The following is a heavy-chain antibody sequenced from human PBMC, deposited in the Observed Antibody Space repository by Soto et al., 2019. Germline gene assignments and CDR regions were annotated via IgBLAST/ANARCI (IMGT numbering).Heavy chain of an antibody. CDR1: GGSLSNYG. Sequence: QVQLVQSGAEVKKPGSSVKVSCKASGGSLSNYGISWVRQAPGQGLEWMGGIIPVFGTANYAQKFQGRVTITAAESTNIVYMDVTSLRSEDTAVSYCARGDATKIVVTTYSAMDVWGQGTTVTVSS. D-gene: IGHD4-17*01. CDR2: IIPVFGTA. V-gene: IGHV1-69*12. CDR3: ARGDATKIVVTTYSAMDV. J-gene: IGHJ6*02.